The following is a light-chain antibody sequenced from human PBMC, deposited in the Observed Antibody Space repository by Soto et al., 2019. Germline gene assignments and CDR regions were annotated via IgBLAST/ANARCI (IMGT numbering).Light chain of an antibody. CDR3: QQYKNWPPWS. CDR1: ENLNTN. V-gene: IGKV3-15*01. Sequence: EIVMTQSPGTLSVSPGARATLSCRASENLNTNLAWYQQRPDQAPRLLIYGASTRATGVPARFTGSGSGTDFTLTISSLQFEEFAVYFCQQYKNWPPWSFGQGTKGDI. J-gene: IGKJ1*01. CDR2: GAS.